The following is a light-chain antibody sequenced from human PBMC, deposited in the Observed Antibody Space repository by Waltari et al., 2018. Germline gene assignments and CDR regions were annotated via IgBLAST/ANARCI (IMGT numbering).Light chain of an antibody. V-gene: IGLV2-14*03. CDR1: SSDVGGYNY. Sequence: QSALTQPASVSGSPGQSNTISCSGTSSDVGGYNYVSWYQHHTGKAPKLVIYDVSSRPSGVSHRYSGSKSGNTASLTISGLQGEDEADYYCSSYTSSGTSSNTRVFGTGTTVTVL. CDR3: SSYTSSGTSSNTRV. J-gene: IGLJ1*01. CDR2: DVS.